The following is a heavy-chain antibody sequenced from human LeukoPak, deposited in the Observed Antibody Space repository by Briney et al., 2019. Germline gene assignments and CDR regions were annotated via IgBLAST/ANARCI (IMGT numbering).Heavy chain of an antibody. Sequence: PSETLSLTCTVSGGSISSYYWSWIRQPPGKGLEWIGYIFYTGSTKYNPSLKSRVTISLDTSKNQFSLKLSSVTAADTAVYYCARYYYFAMDVWGQGTTVTVSS. CDR3: ARYYYFAMDV. V-gene: IGHV4-59*01. CDR2: IFYTGST. J-gene: IGHJ6*02. CDR1: GGSISSYY.